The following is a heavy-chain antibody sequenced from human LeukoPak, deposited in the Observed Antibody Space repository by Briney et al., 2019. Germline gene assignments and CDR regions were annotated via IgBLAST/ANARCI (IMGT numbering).Heavy chain of an antibody. Sequence: GGSLRLSCAASGFTFSSYRMLWVRQAPGKGLEGVAVIWYDGSNKHYADSVKGRFTISRDNSKNTLYLQMNSLRAEDTAVYYCARDIGRGRGAFDYWGQGTLVTVSS. CDR1: GFTFSSYR. D-gene: IGHD3-10*01. V-gene: IGHV3-33*08. CDR2: IWYDGSNK. J-gene: IGHJ4*02. CDR3: ARDIGRGRGAFDY.